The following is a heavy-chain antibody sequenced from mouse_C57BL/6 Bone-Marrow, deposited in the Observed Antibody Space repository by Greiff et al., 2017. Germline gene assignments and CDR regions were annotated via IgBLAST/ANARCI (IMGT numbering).Heavy chain of an antibody. V-gene: IGHV1-26*01. D-gene: IGHD2-4*01. CDR1: GYTFTDYY. CDR2: INPNNGGT. CDR3: ARWGLRQGFAY. Sequence: EVQLQQSGPELVKPGASVKISCKASGYTFTDYYMNWVKQSHGNSLEWIGDINPNNGGTSYNQKFKGKATLTVDKSSSTAYLELRSLTSEDSAVYYCARWGLRQGFAYWGQGTLVTVSA. J-gene: IGHJ3*01.